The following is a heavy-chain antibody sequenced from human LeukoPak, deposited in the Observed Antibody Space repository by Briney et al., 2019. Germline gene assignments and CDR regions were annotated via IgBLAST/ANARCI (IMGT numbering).Heavy chain of an antibody. Sequence: ASVRVSCKASGHTFTGYYMHWVRQAPGQGLEWMGWINANSGGTNYAQKFQGRVTMTRDTSISTAYMELSRLSSDDTAVYYCASKWVTYYYNSSYYHYPTDVFDIWGQGTMVTVSS. CDR2: INANSGGT. CDR3: ASKWVTYYYNSSYYHYPTDVFDI. CDR1: GHTFTGYY. V-gene: IGHV1-2*02. D-gene: IGHD3-22*01. J-gene: IGHJ3*02.